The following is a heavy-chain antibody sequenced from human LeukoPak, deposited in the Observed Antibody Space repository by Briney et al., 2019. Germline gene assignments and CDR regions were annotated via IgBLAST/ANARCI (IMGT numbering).Heavy chain of an antibody. CDR2: IRGTGSST. Sequence: GGSLRLSCGASGFTFSSYAMAWVRQAPGKGLEWVSAIRGTGSSTYYADSVKGRFTISRDNSKSTLYLQMNSLRAEDTAVYYCAKDQGDYGDYVQYYYYGMDVWGQGTTVTVSS. J-gene: IGHJ6*02. V-gene: IGHV3-23*01. D-gene: IGHD4-17*01. CDR3: AKDQGDYGDYVQYYYYGMDV. CDR1: GFTFSSYA.